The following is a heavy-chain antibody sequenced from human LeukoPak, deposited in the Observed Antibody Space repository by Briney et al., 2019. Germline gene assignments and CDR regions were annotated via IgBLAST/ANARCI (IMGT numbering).Heavy chain of an antibody. V-gene: IGHV3-33*01. Sequence: VGSLRLSCAASGFTFSSYGMHWVRQAPGKGLEWVAGIWYDGSNKYYADSVKGRFTISRDNSKNTLYLQMNSLRAEDTAVYYCAREDMVVVIPFDYWGQGTLVTVSS. J-gene: IGHJ4*02. D-gene: IGHD2-15*01. CDR2: IWYDGSNK. CDR1: GFTFSSYG. CDR3: AREDMVVVIPFDY.